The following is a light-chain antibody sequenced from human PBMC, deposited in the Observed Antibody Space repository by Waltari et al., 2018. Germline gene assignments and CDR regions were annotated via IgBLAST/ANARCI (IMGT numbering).Light chain of an antibody. CDR3: STWDDRLTGVV. CDR2: SNN. V-gene: IGLV1-44*01. CDR1: NSNIGSNT. Sequence: QSVLAQPPSASGTPGQRITISCSGSNSNIGSNTVYWYQQFPGTAPRLLIFSNNQRPSGVPDRFSASKSGSSAALAIYGLHSEDEADYYCSTWDDRLTGVVFGGGTKVTVL. J-gene: IGLJ2*01.